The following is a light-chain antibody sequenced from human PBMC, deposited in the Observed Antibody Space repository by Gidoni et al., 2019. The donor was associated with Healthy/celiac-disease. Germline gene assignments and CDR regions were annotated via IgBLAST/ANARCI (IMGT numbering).Light chain of an antibody. J-gene: IGKJ2*02. V-gene: IGKV3-15*01. Sequence: IVMTQSPATLSVSPGERATLSCRASQSVSSNLAWYQQKPGQAPRILIYGASTRATGIPARFSGSGSGTEFTLTISSLQSEDFAVYYCQQYNNWGGTFXQXTKLEIK. CDR3: QQYNNWGGT. CDR2: GAS. CDR1: QSVSSN.